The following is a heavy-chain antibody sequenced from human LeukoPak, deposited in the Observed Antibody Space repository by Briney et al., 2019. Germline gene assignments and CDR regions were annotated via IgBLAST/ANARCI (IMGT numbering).Heavy chain of an antibody. CDR1: GFTFNNYW. D-gene: IGHD4/OR15-4a*01. J-gene: IGHJ4*02. V-gene: IGHV3-7*02. CDR2: INQDGSEK. CDR3: SISYGAYHFDY. Sequence: TGGSLRLSCAASGFTFNNYWMNWVRQAPGKGLEWVANINQDGSEKYYVDSVKGRFTISRDNAKNSLYLQMNGLRVEDAAVYYCSISYGAYHFDYWGQGTLVTVSS.